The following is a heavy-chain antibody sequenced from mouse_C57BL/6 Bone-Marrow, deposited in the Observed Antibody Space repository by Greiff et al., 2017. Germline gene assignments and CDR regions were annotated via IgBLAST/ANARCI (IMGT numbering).Heavy chain of an antibody. V-gene: IGHV5-15*04. Sequence: DVHLVESGGGLVQPGGSLKLSCAASGFTFSDYGMAWVRQAPRKGPEWVAFISNLAYSIYYADTVTGRFTISRENAKNTLYLEMSSLRSEDTAMYYCARRSGYIPYAMDYWGQGTSVTVSS. J-gene: IGHJ4*01. D-gene: IGHD3-2*02. CDR2: ISNLAYSI. CDR1: GFTFSDYG. CDR3: ARRSGYIPYAMDY.